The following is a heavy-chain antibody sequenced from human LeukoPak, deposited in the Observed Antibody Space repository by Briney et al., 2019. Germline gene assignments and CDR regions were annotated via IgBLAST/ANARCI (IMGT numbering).Heavy chain of an antibody. J-gene: IGHJ6*02. Sequence: QAGGSLRLSCAASGFTFSSYWMSWVRQAPGKGLEWVANIKQDGSEKYYVDSVKGRFTISRDNAKNSLYLQMNSLRAEDTAVYYCARETYYDFWSGYRRYGMDVWGQGTTVTVSS. V-gene: IGHV3-7*01. CDR2: IKQDGSEK. CDR1: GFTFSSYW. D-gene: IGHD3-3*01. CDR3: ARETYYDFWSGYRRYGMDV.